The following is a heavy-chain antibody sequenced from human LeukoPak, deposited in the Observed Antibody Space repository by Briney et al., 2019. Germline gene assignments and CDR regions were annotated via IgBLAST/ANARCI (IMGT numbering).Heavy chain of an antibody. D-gene: IGHD3-16*01. V-gene: IGHV3-74*01. CDR3: ARETWGGLDY. Sequence: GGSLRLSCAASGFTFSNHWMHRVRQAPGEGLMWLSRINSDGSTTSYAGSVKGRFTISRDNAKNTLYLQMNTLRAEDTAVYYCARETWGGLDYWGQGTLVTVSS. CDR1: GFTFSNHW. CDR2: INSDGSTT. J-gene: IGHJ4*02.